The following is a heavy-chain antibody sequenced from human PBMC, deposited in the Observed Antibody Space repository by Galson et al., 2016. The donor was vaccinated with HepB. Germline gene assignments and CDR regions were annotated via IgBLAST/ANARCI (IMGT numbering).Heavy chain of an antibody. D-gene: IGHD1-1*01. J-gene: IGHJ6*02. CDR3: AKDVWRGIGTDYYGMDV. V-gene: IGHV3-30*18. CDR2: ISYDGSDK. CDR1: GFTFSSYG. Sequence: SLRLSCAAYGFTFSSYGMHWVRQAPGKGLEWVAVISYDGSDKYYADSVKGRFTISRDNSKNTLYLQMSSLRAEDTAVYYCAKDVWRGIGTDYYGMDVWGQGTTVTVSS.